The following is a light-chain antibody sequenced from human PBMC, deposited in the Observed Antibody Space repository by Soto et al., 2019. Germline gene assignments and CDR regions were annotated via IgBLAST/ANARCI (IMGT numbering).Light chain of an antibody. V-gene: IGKV3-15*01. CDR3: QQYNNWPRT. Sequence: EIVMTQSPATLSVSPGGRATLSCRASQSISDTLAWYQQKPGQAPRLLIYGASTRATGIPARFSGSGSGTEFTLTINSLQSEDFAVYYCQQYNNWPRTFGQGTKADIK. CDR2: GAS. CDR1: QSISDT. J-gene: IGKJ1*01.